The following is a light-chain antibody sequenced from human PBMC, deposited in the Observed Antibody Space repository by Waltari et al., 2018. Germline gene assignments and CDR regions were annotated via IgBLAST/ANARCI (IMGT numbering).Light chain of an antibody. V-gene: IGLV2-23*02. Sequence: QSAPTQPASVSGSPGQSITISCTGTSSDIGSYDLVSWYQQHPGKAPKLMIYEVTKRPSGVSTRFSGSKSGNTASLTISGLQADDEADYYCYSYANGRVFGGGTKLTVL. CDR2: EVT. CDR1: SSDIGSYDL. J-gene: IGLJ3*02. CDR3: YSYANGRV.